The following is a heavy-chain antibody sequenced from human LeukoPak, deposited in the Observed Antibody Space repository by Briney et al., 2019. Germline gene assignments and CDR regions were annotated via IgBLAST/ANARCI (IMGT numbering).Heavy chain of an antibody. V-gene: IGHV3-53*01. CDR2: IYSGDNT. D-gene: IGHD6-19*01. CDR1: GFTVSNNY. CDR3: AKGASSGWLLYWFDP. Sequence: PGGSLRLSCAASGFTVSNNYMSWVRQAPGKGLEWVSVIYSGDNTYYADSVKGRFTISRDNSKNTLYLQMNSLRAEDTAVYYCAKGASSGWLLYWFDPWGQGTLVTVSS. J-gene: IGHJ5*02.